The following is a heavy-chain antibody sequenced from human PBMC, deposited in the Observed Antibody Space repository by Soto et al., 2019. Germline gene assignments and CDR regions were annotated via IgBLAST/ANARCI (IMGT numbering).Heavy chain of an antibody. D-gene: IGHD3-9*01. CDR2: IYYSGTT. V-gene: IGHV4-30-4*02. CDR1: GGPISGGELY. Sequence: SDTLSLTCTVSGGPISGGELYGSWIRQSPGKGLEWIGYIYYSGTTFYNPALKSRLTISVDTSKNQFSLKLTSVTAADTAMFYCARGVRYITRPDLLYYFDSWGQGIQVTVSS. J-gene: IGHJ4*02. CDR3: ARGVRYITRPDLLYYFDS.